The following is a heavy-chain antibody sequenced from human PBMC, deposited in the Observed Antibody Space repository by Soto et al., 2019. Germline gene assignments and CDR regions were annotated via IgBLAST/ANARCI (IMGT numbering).Heavy chain of an antibody. Sequence: QVQLVQSGAEVKKPGASVKLSCKASGYIFISYYMHWVRQAPGQGLEWMGIINPRGSSTSYAQKLQGRVTMTTDTSTSTVYMELSSLTSEDAAVYYCARDRPTTTRASDYWGQGTLVTVSS. CDR2: INPRGSST. CDR1: GYIFISYY. J-gene: IGHJ4*02. D-gene: IGHD1-1*01. CDR3: ARDRPTTTRASDY. V-gene: IGHV1-46*01.